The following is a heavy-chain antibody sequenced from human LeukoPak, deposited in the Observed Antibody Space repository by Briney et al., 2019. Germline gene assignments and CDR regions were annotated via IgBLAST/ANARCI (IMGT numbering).Heavy chain of an antibody. D-gene: IGHD3-22*01. V-gene: IGHV4-61*02. Sequence: SQTLSLTCAVSGGSISGGSYYWSWIRQPAGKGLEWIGRIYTSGSTNYNPSLKSRVTISVDTSKNQFSLKLSSVTAADTAVYYCARVTTGGYYNCWGQRTRVTVSS. CDR2: IYTSGST. J-gene: IGHJ4*02. CDR3: ARVTTGGYYNC. CDR1: GGSISGGSYY.